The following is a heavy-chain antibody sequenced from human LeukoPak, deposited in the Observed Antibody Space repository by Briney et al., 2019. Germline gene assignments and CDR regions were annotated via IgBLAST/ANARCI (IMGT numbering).Heavy chain of an antibody. CDR3: AKWGDFDVLAGYYVPDF. CDR1: GFTFSNYA. V-gene: IGHV3-23*01. Sequence: GGSLRLSCTASGFTFSNYAMSWVRQAPGKGLEWVSAITGSGGNTYYADSVKGRFTISRDNSKNTLYLQMNSLRDEDTAVYYCAKWGDFDVLAGYYVPDFWGQGTLVTVSS. J-gene: IGHJ4*02. D-gene: IGHD3-9*01. CDR2: ITGSGGNT.